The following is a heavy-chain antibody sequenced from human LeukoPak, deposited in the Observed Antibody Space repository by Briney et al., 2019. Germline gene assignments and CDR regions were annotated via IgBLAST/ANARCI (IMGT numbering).Heavy chain of an antibody. CDR3: AKDMAFSKFSYFHH. Sequence: GGSLRLSCAASGFTFNEYAMHWVRQAPGKGLEWVSGISWNSGNIDYADSVKGRFTISRDNAKNSLYLQMNSLRAEDTALYYCAKDMAFSKFSYFHHWGQGTLVTVSS. D-gene: IGHD3-3*01. CDR2: ISWNSGNI. CDR1: GFTFNEYA. J-gene: IGHJ1*01. V-gene: IGHV3-9*01.